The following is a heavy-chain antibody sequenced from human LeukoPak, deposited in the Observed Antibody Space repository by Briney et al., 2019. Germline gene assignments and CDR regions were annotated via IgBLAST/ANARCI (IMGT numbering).Heavy chain of an antibody. CDR2: IIPIFGTA. Sequence: ASVKVSCKASGGTFSSYAISWVRQAPGQGLEWMGGIIPIFGTANYAQKFQGRVTITADKSTSTAYMELSSLRSEDTAVYYCAGGYSGNDPGGYYYMDVWGKGTTVTVSS. CDR3: AGGYSGNDPGGYYYMDV. V-gene: IGHV1-69*06. J-gene: IGHJ6*03. CDR1: GGTFSSYA. D-gene: IGHD5-12*01.